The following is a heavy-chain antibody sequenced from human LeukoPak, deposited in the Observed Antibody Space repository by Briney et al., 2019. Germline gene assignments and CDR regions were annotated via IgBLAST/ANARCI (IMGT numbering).Heavy chain of an antibody. CDR1: GGSISSGSYY. V-gene: IGHV4-39*01. CDR2: IYYSGST. CDR3: ARRGVTMVRGVQDAFDI. Sequence: SETLSLACTVSGGSISSGSYYWGWIRQPPGKGLEWIGSIYYSGSTYYNPSLKSRVTISVDTSKNQFSLKLSSVTAADTAVYYCARRGVTMVRGVQDAFDIWGQGTMVTVSS. J-gene: IGHJ3*02. D-gene: IGHD3-10*01.